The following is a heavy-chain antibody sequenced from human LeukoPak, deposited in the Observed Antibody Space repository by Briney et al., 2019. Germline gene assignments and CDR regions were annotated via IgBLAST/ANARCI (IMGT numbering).Heavy chain of an antibody. D-gene: IGHD4-17*01. J-gene: IGHJ4*02. CDR1: GLTFSSYN. Sequence: AGSLSLSCAASGLTFSSYNMHWVRQAPGKGLDWVSYITLIGTSIYYADSVKCRFTISRETAQNQLSLLLYSLRVDDTAMYYCAAESDYGDYYFDYWGQGTRVTVSA. CDR2: ITLIGTSI. V-gene: IGHV3-48*01. CDR3: AAESDYGDYYFDY.